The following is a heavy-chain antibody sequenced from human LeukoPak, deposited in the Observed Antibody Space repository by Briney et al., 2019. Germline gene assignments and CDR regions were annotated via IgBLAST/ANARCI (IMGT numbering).Heavy chain of an antibody. V-gene: IGHV3-30*03. J-gene: IGHJ4*02. Sequence: GGSLRLSCAASGFSFSSFAMQWVRQAPGKGLEWVAAILDDGSNRYHADSVKGRFTISRDNAKNSLYLQMNSLRAEDTAVYYCARGMYYYDSSGYYPFDYWGQGTLVTVSS. D-gene: IGHD3-22*01. CDR1: GFSFSSFA. CDR3: ARGMYYYDSSGYYPFDY. CDR2: ILDDGSNR.